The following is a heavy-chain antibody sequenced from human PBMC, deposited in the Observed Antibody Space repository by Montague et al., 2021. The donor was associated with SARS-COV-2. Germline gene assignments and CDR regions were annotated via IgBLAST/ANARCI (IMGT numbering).Heavy chain of an antibody. CDR3: ARSYGDYRDSYFDY. V-gene: IGHV2-70*01. D-gene: IGHD4-17*01. CDR1: GFSLNTSGMC. J-gene: IGHJ4*02. Sequence: PALVKPTQTLTLTCTFSGFSLNTSGMCVSWIRRPPGKALEWLALIDWDEDQYYSTSLKTRLTISKDTSKNRVVLTMTNMDPIDTATCYCARSYGDYRDSYFDYWGQGTLVTVSS. CDR2: IDWDEDQ.